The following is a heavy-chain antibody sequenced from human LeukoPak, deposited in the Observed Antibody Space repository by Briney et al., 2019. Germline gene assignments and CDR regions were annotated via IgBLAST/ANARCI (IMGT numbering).Heavy chain of an antibody. CDR3: AELGITMIGGV. CDR1: GFTFSGHW. CDR2: TNSDGSSI. D-gene: IGHD3-10*02. Sequence: GGSLRLSCAVSGFTFSGHWMFWVRQAPGKGLVWVSSTNSDGSSIGYTDSVKGRFTVSRDNAKNTLYLQMNSLRAEDTAVYYCAELGITMIGGVWGKGTTVTISS. J-gene: IGHJ6*04. V-gene: IGHV3-74*01.